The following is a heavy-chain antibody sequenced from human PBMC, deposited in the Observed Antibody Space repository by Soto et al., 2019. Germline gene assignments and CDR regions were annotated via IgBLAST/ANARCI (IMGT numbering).Heavy chain of an antibody. CDR3: ERGRLSRVALAVYGD. D-gene: IGHD3-10*01. J-gene: IGHJ4*02. CDR1: GGSFSGYY. V-gene: IGHV4-34*01. Sequence: QVQLQQWGAGLLKPSETLSLTCAVYGGSFSGYYWSWIRQPPGKGLEWIGEINHSGSTNYNPSLKLRVTLSVATSNNQFSLKLRSVTAADTAVYYGERGRLSRVALAVYGDWGQGNLVTVSS. CDR2: INHSGST.